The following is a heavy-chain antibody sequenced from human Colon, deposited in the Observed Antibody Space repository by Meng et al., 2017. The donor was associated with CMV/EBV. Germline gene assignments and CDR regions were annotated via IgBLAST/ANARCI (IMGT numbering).Heavy chain of an antibody. Sequence: GSLRLSCTVSGYSISSGYYWGWIRQPPGKGLEWIGSIYHSGSTYYNPSLKSRVTISVDTSKNQFSLKLSSVTAADTAVYYCARAENFDGDGWFDPWGQRTLVTVSS. D-gene: IGHD3-9*01. V-gene: IGHV4-38-2*02. CDR1: GYSISSGYY. CDR3: ARAENFDGDGWFDP. J-gene: IGHJ5*02. CDR2: IYHSGST.